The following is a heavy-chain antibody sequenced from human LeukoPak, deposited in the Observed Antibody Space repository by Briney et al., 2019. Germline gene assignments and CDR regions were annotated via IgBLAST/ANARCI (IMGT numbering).Heavy chain of an antibody. CDR3: ATEPGIGYAFDI. D-gene: IGHD2-15*01. J-gene: IGHJ3*02. CDR1: GITFSNYA. V-gene: IGHV3-7*01. Sequence: GGPLRLSCVTSGITFSNYAMRWVRQAPGKGLEWVAIIYPDGSKENYVPSVKGRFTISRDNAKNLVSLIMISLRAEDTAVYYCATEPGIGYAFDIWGQGTMVTVSS. CDR2: IYPDGSKE.